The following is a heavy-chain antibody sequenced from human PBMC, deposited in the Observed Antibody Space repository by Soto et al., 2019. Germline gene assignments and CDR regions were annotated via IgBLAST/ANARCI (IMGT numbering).Heavy chain of an antibody. V-gene: IGHV1-18*01. CDR1: GYTFTSYG. Sequence: QVQLVQSGAEVKKPGASVKVSCKASGYTFTSYGISWVRQAPVQGLEWMGWISAYNGNTNYAQKLQGRVTMTTDTSTSTAYMELRRLRSDDTAVYYCARELAAAGTPYYYYYMDVCGKGTTVTVAS. CDR2: ISAYNGNT. D-gene: IGHD6-13*01. J-gene: IGHJ6*03. CDR3: ARELAAAGTPYYYYYMDV.